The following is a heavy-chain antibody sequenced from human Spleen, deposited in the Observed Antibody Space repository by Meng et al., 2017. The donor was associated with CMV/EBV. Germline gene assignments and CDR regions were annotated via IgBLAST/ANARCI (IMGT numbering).Heavy chain of an antibody. V-gene: IGHV3-23*03. Sequence: GESLKISCAASGFTFSTYAMSWVRQAPGKGLEWVSVIYNGVATTYYTDSVKGRFTISRDDSKNTLHLQMNSLRAEDTAVYYCAKDLGSGWYSGFEYWGQGTLVTVSS. D-gene: IGHD6-19*01. CDR1: GFTFSTYA. J-gene: IGHJ4*02. CDR3: AKDLGSGWYSGFEY. CDR2: IYNGVATT.